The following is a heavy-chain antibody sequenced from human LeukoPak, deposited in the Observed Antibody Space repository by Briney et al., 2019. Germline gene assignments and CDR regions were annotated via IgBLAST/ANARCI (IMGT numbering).Heavy chain of an antibody. J-gene: IGHJ4*02. CDR1: GFILSDYY. Sequence: AGGSLRLSCAASGFILSDYYMSWIRQAPGKGLEWVSYITSGNTIYYADSVKGRFTISRDNAKNSLYLQMNSLRAEDTALYYCAKGPHYYGSGSHYYFDYWGQGTLVTVSS. D-gene: IGHD3-10*01. CDR3: AKGPHYYGSGSHYYFDY. CDR2: ITSGNTI. V-gene: IGHV3-69-1*01.